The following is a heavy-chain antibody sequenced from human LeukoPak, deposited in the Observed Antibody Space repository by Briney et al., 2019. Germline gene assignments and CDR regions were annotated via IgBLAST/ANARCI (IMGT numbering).Heavy chain of an antibody. V-gene: IGHV3-30*03. Sequence: PGRSLRLSCAASGFTFSSYGMHWVRQAPGKGLEWVAVISYDGSNKYYADSVKGRFTISRDNSKNTLYLQMNSLRAEDTAVYYCARDSYDFWSGSWFDPWGQGTLVTVSS. CDR1: GFTFSSYG. CDR3: ARDSYDFWSGSWFDP. D-gene: IGHD3-3*01. J-gene: IGHJ5*02. CDR2: ISYDGSNK.